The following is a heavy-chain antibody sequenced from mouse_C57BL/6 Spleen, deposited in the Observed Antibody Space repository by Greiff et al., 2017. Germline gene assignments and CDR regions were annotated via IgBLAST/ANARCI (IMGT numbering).Heavy chain of an antibody. CDR2: ISYDGSN. CDR3: AREFWHYYGSSYWYFDV. Sequence: EVQLVESGPGLVKPSQSLSLTCSVTGYSITSGYYWNWIRQFPGNKLEWMGYISYDGSNNYNPSLKNRISITRDTSKNQFFLKLNSVTTEDTATYYCAREFWHYYGSSYWYFDVWGTGTTVTVSS. CDR1: GYSITSGYY. V-gene: IGHV3-6*01. D-gene: IGHD1-1*01. J-gene: IGHJ1*03.